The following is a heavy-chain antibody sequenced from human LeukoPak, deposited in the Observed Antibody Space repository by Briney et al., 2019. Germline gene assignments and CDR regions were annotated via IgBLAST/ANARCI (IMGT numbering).Heavy chain of an antibody. CDR1: GFTFSTSD. J-gene: IGHJ4*02. V-gene: IGHV3-64D*09. CDR2: ITSNGGST. D-gene: IGHD2-21*01. Sequence: QPGGSLRLSCSASGFTFSTSDMHWVRQAPGKGLEYVSVITSNGGSTYYVDSVKGRFTISRDNSKNTLYLQMSSLRTEDTAVYYCTKDAPGGIAHWGQGTLVTVSS. CDR3: TKDAPGGIAH.